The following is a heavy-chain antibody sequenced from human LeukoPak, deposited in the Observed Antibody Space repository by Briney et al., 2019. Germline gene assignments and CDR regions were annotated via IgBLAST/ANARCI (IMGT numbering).Heavy chain of an antibody. CDR2: ISSSGNYI. Sequence: GGTLRLSCAASGITFSSYGMSWVRQAPGKGLEWVSSISSSGNYIYYADSVKGRFTLSRDNAKNSLYLQMNSLRAEDTAVYYCASPHLLIADYWGQGTLVTVSS. J-gene: IGHJ4*02. D-gene: IGHD3-22*01. CDR3: ASPHLLIADY. CDR1: GITFSSYG. V-gene: IGHV3-21*01.